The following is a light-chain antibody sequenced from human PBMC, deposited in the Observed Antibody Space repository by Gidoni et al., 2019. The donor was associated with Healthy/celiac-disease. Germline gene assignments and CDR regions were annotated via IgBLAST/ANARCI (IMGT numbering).Light chain of an antibody. V-gene: IGKV1-39*01. CDR1: QSISSK. Sequence: DIQMTKSRSSLSASVGDRVTITCRASQSISSKLNWYQQKPGKAPKLLIYAASSLQSGVPSRFSGSGSGTDFTLTISSLQPEDFATYYCQQSYSTPRTFGQGTKVEIK. J-gene: IGKJ1*01. CDR3: QQSYSTPRT. CDR2: AAS.